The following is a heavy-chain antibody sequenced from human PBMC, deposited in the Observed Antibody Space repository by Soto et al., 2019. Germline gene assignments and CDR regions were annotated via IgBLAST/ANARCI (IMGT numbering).Heavy chain of an antibody. CDR2: ISYDGSNK. CDR1: GFTFSSYA. V-gene: IGHV3-30-3*01. CDR3: ASTTPTKYSSSWYSYYYGMDV. J-gene: IGHJ6*02. D-gene: IGHD6-13*01. Sequence: QVQLVESGGGVVQPGRSLRLSCAASGFTFSSYALHWVRQAPGKGLEWVAVISYDGSNKYYADSVKGRFTISRDNSKNTLYLQMHSLRAEDTAVYYCASTTPTKYSSSWYSYYYGMDVWGQGPTVTVSS.